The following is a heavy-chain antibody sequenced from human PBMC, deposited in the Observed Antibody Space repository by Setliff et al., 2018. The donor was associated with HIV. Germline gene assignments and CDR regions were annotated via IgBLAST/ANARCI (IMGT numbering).Heavy chain of an antibody. CDR2: VYHSGST. J-gene: IGHJ5*02. CDR3: VLAGSGSWFDP. Sequence: SETLSLTCTVSGYSVNSDYLWCWIRQPPGKGLEWIGSVYHSGSTYYNPSLKGRVTTSIDTSKNQFSLKLNSVTAADTAVYYDVLAGSGSWFDPWGQGTLVTVSS. D-gene: IGHD3-9*01. V-gene: IGHV4-38-2*02. CDR1: GYSVNSDYL.